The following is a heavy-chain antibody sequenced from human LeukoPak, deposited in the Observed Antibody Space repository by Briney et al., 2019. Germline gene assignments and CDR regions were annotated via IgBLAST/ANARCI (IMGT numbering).Heavy chain of an antibody. Sequence: PSVKVSCKSSGYTFTSYAMNWVRQAPGQGLEWMGWINTNTGNPTYAQGFTGRFVFSLDTSVSTAYLQISSLKAEDTAVYYCARDFYDFWSAERRDFDYWGQGTLVTVSS. CDR3: ARDFYDFWSAERRDFDY. D-gene: IGHD3-3*01. V-gene: IGHV7-4-1*02. J-gene: IGHJ4*02. CDR1: GYTFTSYA. CDR2: INTNTGNP.